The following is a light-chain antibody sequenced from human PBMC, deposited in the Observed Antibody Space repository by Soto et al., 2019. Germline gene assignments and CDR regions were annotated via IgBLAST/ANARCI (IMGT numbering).Light chain of an antibody. CDR3: MQALQTPYT. CDR2: LGS. CDR1: QSLLHSNGYNY. Sequence: DIVMTQSPLSLPVTPGEPASISCRSSQSLLHSNGYNYLDWYLQKPGQSPQLLIYLGSNRASGVPERFSGSGSGTDFKLKISRVEAEDVGVYYCMQALQTPYTFGQGTKLEIK. V-gene: IGKV2-28*01. J-gene: IGKJ2*01.